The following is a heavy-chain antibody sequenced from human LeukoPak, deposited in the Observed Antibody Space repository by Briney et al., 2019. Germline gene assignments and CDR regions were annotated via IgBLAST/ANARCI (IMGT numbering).Heavy chain of an antibody. CDR2: ISPSGGTK. J-gene: IGHJ4*02. Sequence: GGSRRLSCVGSDFTFSSYAMSWVRQAPGKGLERVSGISPSGGTKYYVDSVKGRFTISRDNSRNVLYLEMNSLRAEDTAVCYCAKDEGGITMIEPNYYFDYWGQGTLVTVSS. CDR1: DFTFSSYA. CDR3: AKDEGGITMIEPNYYFDY. V-gene: IGHV3-23*01. D-gene: IGHD3-22*01.